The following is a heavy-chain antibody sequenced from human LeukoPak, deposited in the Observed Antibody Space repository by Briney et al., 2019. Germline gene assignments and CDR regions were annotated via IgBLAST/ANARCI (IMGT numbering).Heavy chain of an antibody. D-gene: IGHD5-12*01. CDR3: AKGPQHYSGYHPDY. V-gene: IGHV3-23*01. CDR2: ITGSDDTT. CDR1: GFTFSSDA. J-gene: IGHJ4*02. Sequence: PGGSLRLSCAASGFTFSSDAMTWVRQTPGEGLEWVSTITGSDDTTYYADSVKGRFTISRDYSKNTVHLQLNNLRAEDTAMYYCAKGPQHYSGYHPDYWGQGTLVTVSS.